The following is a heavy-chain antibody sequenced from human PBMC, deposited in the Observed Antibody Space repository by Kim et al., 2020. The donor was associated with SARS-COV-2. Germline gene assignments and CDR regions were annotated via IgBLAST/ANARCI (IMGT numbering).Heavy chain of an antibody. V-gene: IGHV3-23*01. Sequence: ADPGQGRFTTSRDNSKNTLYLQRNSLRAEDTAVYDCAKERLGYYRGYFDYWGQGTLVTVSS. CDR3: AKERLGYYRGYFDY. D-gene: IGHD3-3*01. J-gene: IGHJ4*02.